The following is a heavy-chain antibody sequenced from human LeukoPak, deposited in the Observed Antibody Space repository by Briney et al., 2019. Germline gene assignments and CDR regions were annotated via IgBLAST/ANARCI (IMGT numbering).Heavy chain of an antibody. J-gene: IGHJ4*02. V-gene: IGHV1-3*01. CDR2: INPSNDDT. CDR3: ARDQIGVAAAAY. D-gene: IGHD6-13*01. Sequence: ASVKVSCKASGYTFTNFVIHWVRQAPGQRLEWLGWINPSNDDTKYSQKFQGRVTITRDTSASTAYMELSSLRSEDTALYYCARDQIGVAAAAYWGQGTLVTVSS. CDR1: GYTFTNFV.